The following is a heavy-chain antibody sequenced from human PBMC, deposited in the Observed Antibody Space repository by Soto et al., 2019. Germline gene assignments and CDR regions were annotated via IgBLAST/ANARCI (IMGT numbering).Heavy chain of an antibody. CDR1: GFTFSSYA. D-gene: IGHD1-1*01. V-gene: IGHV3-23*01. CDR2: ISGSGGST. CDR3: AKTVSGITTYYFDY. J-gene: IGHJ4*02. Sequence: GGSLRLSCVASGFTFSSYAMSWVRQAPGKGLEWVSAISGSGGSTYYADSVKGRFTISRDNSKDTLYLQMNSLRAEDTAVYYCAKTVSGITTYYFDYWGQGTLVTVSS.